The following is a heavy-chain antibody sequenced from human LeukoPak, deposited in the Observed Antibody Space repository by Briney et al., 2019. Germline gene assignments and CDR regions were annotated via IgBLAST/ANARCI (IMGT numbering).Heavy chain of an antibody. V-gene: IGHV4-31*03. J-gene: IGHJ4*02. CDR2: IFHSGST. CDR3: ARDRRDGYSV. CDR1: GGSISSGAYC. Sequence: PSETLSLTCTVSGGSISSGAYCWNWIRQRPGKGLEWIGYIFHSGSTYYKPSVKSRVTISVDTSKDQLSLRLTSVTAAHTAVYYCARDRRDGYSVWGEGTQVTLPS. D-gene: IGHD5-24*01.